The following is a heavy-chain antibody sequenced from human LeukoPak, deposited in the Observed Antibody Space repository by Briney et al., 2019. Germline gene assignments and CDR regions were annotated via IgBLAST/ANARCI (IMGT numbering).Heavy chain of an antibody. CDR2: IYTSGST. J-gene: IGHJ2*01. Sequence: SETLSLTCTVSGGSISSGSYYWSWIRQPAGKGLEWIGRIYTSGSTNYNPSLKSRVTISVDTSKNQFSLKLSSVTAADTAVYYCAGAAAGALAPLFDLWGRGTLVTVSS. V-gene: IGHV4-61*02. CDR3: AGAAAGALAPLFDL. CDR1: GGSISSGSYY. D-gene: IGHD6-13*01.